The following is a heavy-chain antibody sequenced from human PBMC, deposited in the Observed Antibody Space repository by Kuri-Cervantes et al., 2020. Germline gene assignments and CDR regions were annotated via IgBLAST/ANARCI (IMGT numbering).Heavy chain of an antibody. Sequence: ASVKVSCKASGFTFTTYDINWLRQATGQGLEWMGWMNPDSGNTGYAQKFQGRVTMTRDTSISTAYMELSRLRSDDTAVYYCARGPYGDYSRYFDLWGRGTLVTVSS. CDR2: MNPDSGNT. CDR3: ARGPYGDYSRYFDL. V-gene: IGHV1-8*02. CDR1: GFTFTTYD. D-gene: IGHD4-17*01. J-gene: IGHJ2*01.